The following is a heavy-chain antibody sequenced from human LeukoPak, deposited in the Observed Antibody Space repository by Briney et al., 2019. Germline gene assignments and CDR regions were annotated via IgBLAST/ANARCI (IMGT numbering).Heavy chain of an antibody. V-gene: IGHV6-1*01. CDR1: GDSVSSNSAA. CDR2: TYYRSKWYN. J-gene: IGHJ6*02. CDR3: ARDHLGQWLVQYYYGMDV. Sequence: SQTLSLTCAISGDSVSSNSAAWNWIRQSPSRGLEWLGRTYYRSKWYNDYAVSVKSRITINPDTSKNQFSLQLNSVTPEDTAVYYCARDHLGQWLVQYYYGMDVWGQGTTVTVSS. D-gene: IGHD6-19*01.